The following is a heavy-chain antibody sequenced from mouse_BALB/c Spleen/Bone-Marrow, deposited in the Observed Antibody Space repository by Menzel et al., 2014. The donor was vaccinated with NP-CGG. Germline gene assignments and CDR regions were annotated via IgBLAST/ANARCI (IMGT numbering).Heavy chain of an antibody. D-gene: IGHD2-10*01. CDR3: ARPPYYGNYVDY. Sequence: EVQRVESGPELVKPGASVKMSCKASGYTFTDYYMDWVKQSHGESFEWIGRVNPYNGGTSYNQKFKGKATLTVDKSSSTAYMELNSLTSEDSAAYYCARPPYYGNYVDYWGQGTTLTVSS. CDR2: VNPYNGGT. CDR1: GYTFTDYY. J-gene: IGHJ2*01. V-gene: IGHV1-19*01.